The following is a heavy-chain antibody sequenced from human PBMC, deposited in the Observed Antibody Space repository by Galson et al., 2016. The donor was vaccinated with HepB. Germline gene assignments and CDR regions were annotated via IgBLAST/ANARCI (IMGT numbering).Heavy chain of an antibody. Sequence: SLRLSCAVSGFTFSSQSMNWVRQAPGKGLEWVSYISGSGGIIFYADSVKGRFTISRDNAKNSVHLEMNSLRAEDTAVYYCARLNFDTFPSPGYWGQGTLVTVSS. CDR1: GFTFSSQS. J-gene: IGHJ4*02. CDR3: ARLNFDTFPSPGY. CDR2: ISGSGGII. V-gene: IGHV3-48*04. D-gene: IGHD3-9*01.